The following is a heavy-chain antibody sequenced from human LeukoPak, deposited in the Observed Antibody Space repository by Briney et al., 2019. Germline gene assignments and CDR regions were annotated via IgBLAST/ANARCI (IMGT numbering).Heavy chain of an antibody. Sequence: GGSLRLSCAASGFTFSSYAMHWVRQAPGKGLEWVAVISYDGSNKYYADSVKGRFTISGDNSKNTLYLQMNSLRAEDTAVYYCARDRLIVLMVYEIDYWGQGTLVTVSS. V-gene: IGHV3-30-3*01. CDR1: GFTFSSYA. CDR3: ARDRLIVLMVYEIDY. D-gene: IGHD2-8*01. CDR2: ISYDGSNK. J-gene: IGHJ4*02.